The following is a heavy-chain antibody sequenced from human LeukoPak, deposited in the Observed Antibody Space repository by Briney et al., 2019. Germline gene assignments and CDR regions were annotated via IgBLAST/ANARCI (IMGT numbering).Heavy chain of an antibody. CDR3: ARGIAVAGTRYLDY. CDR1: GGSISNYY. V-gene: IGHV4-59*01. Sequence: SETLSLTCTVSGGSISNYYWSWIRQPPGKGLEWIGYIYYSGSTIYNPSLKSRVTISLETSKNQFSLKLTSVTAADTAVYYCARGIAVAGTRYLDYWGQGTLVTVSS. J-gene: IGHJ4*02. CDR2: IYYSGST. D-gene: IGHD6-19*01.